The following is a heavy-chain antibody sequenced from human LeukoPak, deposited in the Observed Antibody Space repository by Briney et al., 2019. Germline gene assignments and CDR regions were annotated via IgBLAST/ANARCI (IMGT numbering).Heavy chain of an antibody. V-gene: IGHV3-23*01. D-gene: IGHD5-18*01. J-gene: IGHJ6*03. Sequence: GGSLRLSCAASGFAFSTYTMTWVRQAPGKGLQWVSIISDNGDYTYYADPVKGRFTISRDNSKNTLYLQMNSLRAEDTAVYYCARAIGYSNGYAIYYYYMDVWGKGTTVTVSS. CDR3: ARAIGYSNGYAIYYYYMDV. CDR1: GFAFSTYT. CDR2: ISDNGDYT.